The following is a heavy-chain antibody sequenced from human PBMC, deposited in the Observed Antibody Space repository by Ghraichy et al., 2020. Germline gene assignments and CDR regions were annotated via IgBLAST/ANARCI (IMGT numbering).Heavy chain of an antibody. Sequence: LSLTCAASGFTFSSYSMNWVRQAPGKGLEWVSYISSSSSTIYYADSVKGRFTISRDNAKNSLYLQMNSLRDEDTAVYYCARDRRGDFWSGYHEEGMDVWGQGTTVTVSS. D-gene: IGHD3-3*01. CDR2: ISSSSSTI. J-gene: IGHJ6*02. CDR3: ARDRRGDFWSGYHEEGMDV. CDR1: GFTFSSYS. V-gene: IGHV3-48*02.